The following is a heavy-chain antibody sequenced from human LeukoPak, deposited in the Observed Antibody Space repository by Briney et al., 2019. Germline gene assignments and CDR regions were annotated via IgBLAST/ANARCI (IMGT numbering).Heavy chain of an antibody. V-gene: IGHV4-59*01. J-gene: IGHJ4*02. CDR3: ARGLIMAVAGRGEFHY. CDR2: IYYSGST. CDR1: GGSISSYY. Sequence: SETLSLACTVSGGSISSYYWSWIRQPPGKGLEWIGYIYYSGSTNYNPSLKSRVTISVDTSKNQFSLKLSSVTAADTAVYYCARGLIMAVAGRGEFHYWGQGTLVTVSS. D-gene: IGHD6-13*01.